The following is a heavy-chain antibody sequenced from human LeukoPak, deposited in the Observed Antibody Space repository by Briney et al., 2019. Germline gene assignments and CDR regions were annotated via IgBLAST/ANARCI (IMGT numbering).Heavy chain of an antibody. Sequence: PGGSLRLSCAAPGFTLDDYAMHWVRQAPGKGLGWVSGIAWKSGSVGYADSVKCRFTISRDNAMNSLYLQMNSLRVEDTALYYCAKVPSGYCSNTSCYTVFDYWGQGTLVTVSS. CDR2: IAWKSGSV. V-gene: IGHV3-9*01. CDR3: AKVPSGYCSNTSCYTVFDY. CDR1: GFTLDDYA. D-gene: IGHD2-2*02. J-gene: IGHJ4*02.